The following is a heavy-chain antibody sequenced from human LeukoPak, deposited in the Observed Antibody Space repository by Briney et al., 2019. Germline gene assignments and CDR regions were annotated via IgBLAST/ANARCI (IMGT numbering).Heavy chain of an antibody. Sequence: GGSMSLSCGPSGFTFRSDGMHWGRGAGGKGLEGVAVISYEGINKYYADSVKGRFTISRDNSKNTLYLQMNSLRAEDTAVYYCAKDRGDYYDSSGYYSGGFDIWGQGTMVTVSS. J-gene: IGHJ3*02. V-gene: IGHV3-30*18. CDR1: GFTFRSDG. D-gene: IGHD3-22*01. CDR3: AKDRGDYYDSSGYYSGGFDI. CDR2: ISYEGINK.